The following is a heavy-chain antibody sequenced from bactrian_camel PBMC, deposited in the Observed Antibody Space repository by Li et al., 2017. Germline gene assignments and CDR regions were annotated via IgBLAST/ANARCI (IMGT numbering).Heavy chain of an antibody. CDR1: GDTGSLSC. J-gene: IGHJ6*01. CDR3: VADPQCSWKGRGDSALREADFRY. CDR2: IFPAGPKY. Sequence: VQLVESGGASVQAGEALRISCESSGDTGSLSCMGWFRQAPGKEREAVAAIFPAGPKYYYSDSVKGRFTVSQDVAQKAYLRMRNLRPEDTAVYYCVADPQCSWKGRGDSALREADFRYWGQGTQVTVS. D-gene: IGHD4*01. V-gene: IGHV3S54*01.